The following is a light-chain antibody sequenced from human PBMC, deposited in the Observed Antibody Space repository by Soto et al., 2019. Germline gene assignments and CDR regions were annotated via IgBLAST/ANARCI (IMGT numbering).Light chain of an antibody. CDR1: QSVSSNF. Sequence: EMVLTQSPGTLSLSPGERATLACSASQSVSSNFLAWYQQKPVQAPRLLIFGASRRSTGIPDRFGDSGSGTNLTLNTSRLKTPVWGVYACQQYRSQPWTSGKGTQVETK. CDR2: GAS. CDR3: QQYRSQPWT. V-gene: IGKV3-20*01. J-gene: IGKJ1*01.